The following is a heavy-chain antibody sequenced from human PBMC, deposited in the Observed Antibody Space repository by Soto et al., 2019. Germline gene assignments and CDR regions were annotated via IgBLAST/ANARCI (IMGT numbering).Heavy chain of an antibody. J-gene: IGHJ4*02. CDR2: ISTYNGNT. CDR1: GYTFTSYG. CDR3: ARSSTYYDLLTGYSSPYYFDY. D-gene: IGHD3-9*01. Sequence: GASVKVSCKASGYTFTSYGISWVRQAPGQGLEWMGWISTYNGNTNYAQKLQGRVTMTTDTSTSTAYMELRSLRSDDTAVYYCARSSTYYDLLTGYSSPYYFDYWGQGTLVTVSS. V-gene: IGHV1-18*01.